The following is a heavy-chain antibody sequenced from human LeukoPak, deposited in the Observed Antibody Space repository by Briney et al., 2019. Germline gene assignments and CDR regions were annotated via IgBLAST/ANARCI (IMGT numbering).Heavy chain of an antibody. J-gene: IGHJ5*02. Sequence: GGSLRLSCAASGFTVSSNYMSWVRHAPGKGLEWGSVIYSGGSTYYADSVKGRFTISRDNSKNTLYLQMNSLRAEDTAVYYCARGLSFRYCSGGSCYSRPSWFDPWGQGTLVTVSS. CDR3: ARGLSFRYCSGGSCYSRPSWFDP. CDR2: IYSGGST. CDR1: GFTVSSNY. D-gene: IGHD2-15*01. V-gene: IGHV3-53*01.